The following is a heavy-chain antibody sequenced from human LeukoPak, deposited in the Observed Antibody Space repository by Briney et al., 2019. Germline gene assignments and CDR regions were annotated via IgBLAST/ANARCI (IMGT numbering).Heavy chain of an antibody. D-gene: IGHD3-22*01. CDR1: GFTFSSYV. J-gene: IGHJ4*02. Sequence: PGRSLRPSCAASGFTFSSYVMHWVRQAPGMGLEWVAVISYDGSNKYYADSVKGRFTISRDNSKNTLYLQMNSLRAEDTAVYYCARDYYYDSSGYYTPGYWGQGTLVTVSS. CDR2: ISYDGSNK. V-gene: IGHV3-30-3*01. CDR3: ARDYYYDSSGYYTPGY.